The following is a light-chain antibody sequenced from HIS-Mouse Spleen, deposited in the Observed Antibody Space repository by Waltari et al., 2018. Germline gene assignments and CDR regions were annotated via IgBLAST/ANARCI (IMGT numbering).Light chain of an antibody. CDR3: QQLNSYPPYT. CDR2: AAS. CDR1: QGISSY. J-gene: IGKJ2*01. V-gene: IGKV1-9*01. Sequence: DIQLTQSPSFLSASVGDRVTITCRASQGISSYLAWYQQKPGKDPNLLIYAASTLQSGVPSRFSGSGSGTEFTLTISSLQPEDFATYYCQQLNSYPPYTFGQGTKLEIK.